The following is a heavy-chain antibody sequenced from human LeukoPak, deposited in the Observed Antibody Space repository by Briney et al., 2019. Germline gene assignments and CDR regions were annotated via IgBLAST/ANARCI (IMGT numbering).Heavy chain of an antibody. CDR3: ASSARTATAAFDI. D-gene: IGHD4-17*01. J-gene: IGHJ3*02. V-gene: IGHV1-46*01. Sequence: ASVEVSCKASGYTFTSYYMHWVRQAPGQGLEWMGIINPSGGSTSYAQKFQGRVTMTRDTSTSTVYMELSSLRSEDTAVYYCASSARTATAAFDIWGQGTMVTVSS. CDR1: GYTFTSYY. CDR2: INPSGGST.